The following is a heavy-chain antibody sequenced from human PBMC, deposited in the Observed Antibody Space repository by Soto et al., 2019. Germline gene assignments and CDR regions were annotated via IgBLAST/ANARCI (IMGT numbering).Heavy chain of an antibody. CDR2: ISGSGVNT. D-gene: IGHD3-16*01. Sequence: EVQLLESGGALVQPGGSLRLSCVASGFTFSNYAMNWVRQAPGKGLEWVSAISGSGVNTYYADSVKGRFTISRDNSKNSSNPHMNSLRAEDTAVYYCAKDQEGGGSSYGNHDYWGQGTLVTVSS. V-gene: IGHV3-23*01. CDR1: GFTFSNYA. J-gene: IGHJ4*02. CDR3: AKDQEGGGSSYGNHDY.